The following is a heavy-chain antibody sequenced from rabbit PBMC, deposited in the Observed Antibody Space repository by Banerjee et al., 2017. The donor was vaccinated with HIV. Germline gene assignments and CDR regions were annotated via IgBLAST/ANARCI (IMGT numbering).Heavy chain of an antibody. CDR3: ARRGSDWADDL. V-gene: IGHV1S40*01. Sequence: QSLEESGGDLVKPGASLTLTCTASGFSFISNYVMCWVRQAPGKGLEWIACIGIGSGSTYYASWAKGRFTISKTSSTTVTLQMTSLTAADTASYFCARRGSDWADDLWGPGTLVTVS. CDR1: GFSFISNYV. CDR2: IGIGSGST. J-gene: IGHJ4*01. D-gene: IGHD4-1*01.